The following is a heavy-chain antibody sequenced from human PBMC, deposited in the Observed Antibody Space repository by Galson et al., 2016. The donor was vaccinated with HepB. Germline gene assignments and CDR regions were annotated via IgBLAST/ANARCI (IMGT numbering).Heavy chain of an antibody. D-gene: IGHD2-8*01. J-gene: IGHJ6*02. Sequence: SLRLSCAGSGFTFSPYHMNWVRQAPGKGLHWVAYITSNSDTIYYADSVKGRFTISRDNAKNLLYLQMNSLRDKDTAVYYCSRGRRDCTDGVCHPGMDVWGQGTTVTVSS. V-gene: IGHV3-48*02. CDR1: GFTFSPYH. CDR2: ITSNSDTI. CDR3: SRGRRDCTDGVCHPGMDV.